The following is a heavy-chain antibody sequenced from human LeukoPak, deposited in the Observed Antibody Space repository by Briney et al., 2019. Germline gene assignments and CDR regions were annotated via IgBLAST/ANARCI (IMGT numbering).Heavy chain of an antibody. CDR3: ARQTGSGLFILP. CDR1: GGYFCGYY. J-gene: IGHJ4*02. CDR2: IYYRGNT. V-gene: IGHV4-34*01. D-gene: IGHD3/OR15-3a*01. Sequence: SETLSLTCAVYGGYFCGYYWSWIRRPPGKGLEWIGSIYYRGNTYYNASLKSQVSISIDTSKNQFSLRLTSVTAADTAVYYCARQTGSGLFILPGGQGTLVTVSS.